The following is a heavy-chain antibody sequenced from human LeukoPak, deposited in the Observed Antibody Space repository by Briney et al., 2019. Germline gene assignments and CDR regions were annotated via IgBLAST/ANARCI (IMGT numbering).Heavy chain of an antibody. CDR2: INPNSGGT. Sequence: ASVKVSCKASGYTFTGYYMHWVRQAPGQGLEWMGWINPNSGGTNYAQKFQGRVTMTRDTSISTAYMELSRLRSDDTAVYYCARVGAAYDFWSGPYEGGVFYWGQGTLVTVSS. CDR3: ARVGAAYDFWSGPYEGGVFY. D-gene: IGHD3-3*01. V-gene: IGHV1-2*02. CDR1: GYTFTGYY. J-gene: IGHJ4*02.